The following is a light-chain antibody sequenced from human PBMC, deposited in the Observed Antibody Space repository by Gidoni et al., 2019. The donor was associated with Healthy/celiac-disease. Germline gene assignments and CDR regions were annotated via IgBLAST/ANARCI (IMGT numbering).Light chain of an antibody. CDR1: SSDFGSYNR. CDR3: SSFTSSSTWV. Sequence: QSALTQPASVSGSPGQPITISCTGSSSDFGSYNRVSWYQQTPGTAPKLMISEVSNRPSGVSNRFSGSKSGNTASLTISGLQAEDEADYYCSSFTSSSTWVFGGGTKLTVL. CDR2: EVS. J-gene: IGLJ3*02. V-gene: IGLV2-14*01.